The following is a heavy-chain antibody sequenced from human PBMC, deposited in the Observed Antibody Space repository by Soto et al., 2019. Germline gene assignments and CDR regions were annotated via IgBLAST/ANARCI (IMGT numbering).Heavy chain of an antibody. CDR1: GYNFTTYG. Sequence: AAVKVSCKASGYNFTTYGVSWVRQAPGQGLEWVAWISAYNGDVNFAQSVQGRVTMTTDTSTSTGYIELRSLRSDDTAVYYCARADIVATRTLDYWGQGTLVTVSS. CDR2: ISAYNGDV. D-gene: IGHD5-12*01. V-gene: IGHV1-18*01. CDR3: ARADIVATRTLDY. J-gene: IGHJ4*02.